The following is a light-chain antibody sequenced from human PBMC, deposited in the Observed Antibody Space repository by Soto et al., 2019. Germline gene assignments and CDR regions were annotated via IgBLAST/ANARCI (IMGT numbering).Light chain of an antibody. CDR1: QSVSSSY. Sequence: EIVLTQSPGTLSLSPGERATLSCRASQSVSSSYLAWYQQKPGQAPRLLIYGASSRATGIPDRFSGSGSGTDFTLTISRLEPEDFATYYCQQYYSYRWTFGQGTKVEIK. V-gene: IGKV3-20*01. CDR2: GAS. CDR3: QQYYSYRWT. J-gene: IGKJ1*01.